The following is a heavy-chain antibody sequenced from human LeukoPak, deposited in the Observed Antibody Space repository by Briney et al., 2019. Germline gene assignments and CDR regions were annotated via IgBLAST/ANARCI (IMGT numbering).Heavy chain of an antibody. CDR1: GFTFSNQA. CDR3: GRDPNGDYVGAFEF. J-gene: IGHJ3*01. D-gene: IGHD4-17*01. V-gene: IGHV3-23*01. CDR2: ISVTGDTT. Sequence: PGGSLRLSCVASGFTFSNQAMTWARQTPGKGLEWVSTISVTGDTTYYADSVKGRFTVSRDNSKNTLYLQMNSLRAEDTAVYYCGRDPNGDYVGAFEFWGQGTLVSVSS.